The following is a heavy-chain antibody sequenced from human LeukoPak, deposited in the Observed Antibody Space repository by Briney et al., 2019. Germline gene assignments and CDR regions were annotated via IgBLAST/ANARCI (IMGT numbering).Heavy chain of an antibody. D-gene: IGHD4-17*01. V-gene: IGHV1-2*02. CDR1: VYTFTGYY. CDR2: INPNSGGT. CDR3: ARVQVTTLSGRDY. Sequence: GASVKVSCKASVYTFTGYYMHWVRQAPGQGLEWMGWINPNSGGTNYAQKFQGRVTMTRDTSISTAYMELSRLRSDDTAVYYCARVQVTTLSGRDYWGQGTLVTVSS. J-gene: IGHJ4*02.